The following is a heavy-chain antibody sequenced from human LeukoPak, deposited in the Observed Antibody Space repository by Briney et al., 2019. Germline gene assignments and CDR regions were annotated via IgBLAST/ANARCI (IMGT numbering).Heavy chain of an antibody. V-gene: IGHV3-9*01. Sequence: PGGSLRLSCAASGFTFSSYAMHWVRQAPGKGLEWVSGISWNSGSIGYADSVKGRFTISRDNAKNSLYLQMNSLRAEDTALYYCAKDMAPQWLRSPAFDIWGQGTMVTVSS. CDR3: AKDMAPQWLRSPAFDI. D-gene: IGHD5-12*01. J-gene: IGHJ3*02. CDR1: GFTFSSYA. CDR2: ISWNSGSI.